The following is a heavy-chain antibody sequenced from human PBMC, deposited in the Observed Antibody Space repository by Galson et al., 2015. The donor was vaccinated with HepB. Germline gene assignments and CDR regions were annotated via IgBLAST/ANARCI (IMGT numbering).Heavy chain of an antibody. CDR1: GYTFTSYA. J-gene: IGHJ3*02. V-gene: IGHV1-3*01. Sequence: SVKVSCKASGYTFTSYAMHWVRQAPGQRLEWMGWINAGNGNTKYSQKFQGRVTITRDTSASTAYMELSSLRSEDTAVYYCARVGIDGSTPGAFDIWGQGTMVTVSS. CDR2: INAGNGNT. D-gene: IGHD2-15*01. CDR3: ARVGIDGSTPGAFDI.